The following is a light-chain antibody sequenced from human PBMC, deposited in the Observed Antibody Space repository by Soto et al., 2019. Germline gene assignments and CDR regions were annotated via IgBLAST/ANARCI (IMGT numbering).Light chain of an antibody. CDR3: QQYNNWPLT. Sequence: EILMTQSPATLSVSPGERVTLSCRASQNIHNHMSWFLQKPGQAPRLLIYGTSTRATGIPARFSGSGSGTEFTLTISSLQSEDFAVYSCQQYNNWPLTFGGGTKVDIK. J-gene: IGKJ4*01. CDR2: GTS. CDR1: QNIHNH. V-gene: IGKV3-15*01.